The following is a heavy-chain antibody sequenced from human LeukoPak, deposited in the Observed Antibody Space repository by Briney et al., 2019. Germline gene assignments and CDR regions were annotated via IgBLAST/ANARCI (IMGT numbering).Heavy chain of an antibody. V-gene: IGHV3-21*01. J-gene: IGHJ6*04. CDR3: ARGYGSGSYYIALDYYYYGMDV. D-gene: IGHD3-10*01. Sequence: GGSLRLSCAASGFTFSSYSMNWVRQAPGKGLEWVSSISSSSSYIYYADSVKGRFTISRDNAKNSLHLQMNSLRAEDTAVYYCARGYGSGSYYIALDYYYYGMDVWGKGTTVTVSS. CDR2: ISSSSSYI. CDR1: GFTFSSYS.